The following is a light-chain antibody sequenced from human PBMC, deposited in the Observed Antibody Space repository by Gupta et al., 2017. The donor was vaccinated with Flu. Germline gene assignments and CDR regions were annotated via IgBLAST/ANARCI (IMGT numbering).Light chain of an antibody. J-gene: IGKJ3*01. CDR2: WAS. CDR3: QQYDNTPLT. CDR1: QSVLYSSNNKNY. Sequence: DIVMTQSPDSLAVSLGERATINCKSSQSVLYSSNNKNYLAWYQQKPGQPPKLLIYWASTRESGVPDRFSGSGSGTDFTLTISSLQAEDVAVYYCQQYDNTPLTFGPGTKVDIK. V-gene: IGKV4-1*01.